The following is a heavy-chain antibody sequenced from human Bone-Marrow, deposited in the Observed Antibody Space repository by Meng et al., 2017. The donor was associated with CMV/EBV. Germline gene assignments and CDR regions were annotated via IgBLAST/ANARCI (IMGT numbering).Heavy chain of an antibody. J-gene: IGHJ4*02. CDR2: IYYSGST. CDR1: GGSISSSRYY. CDR3: ARQWFTVS. D-gene: IGHD3-22*01. V-gene: IGHV4-39*07. Sequence: SLTCTVSGGSISSSRYYWGWIRQPPGKGLEWIGSIYYSGSTYYNPSLKSRVTISVDTSKNQFSLKLSSVTAADTAVYYCARQWFTVSWGQGTLVTVSS.